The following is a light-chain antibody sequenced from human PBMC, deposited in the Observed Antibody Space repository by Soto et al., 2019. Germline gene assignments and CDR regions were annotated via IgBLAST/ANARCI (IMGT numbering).Light chain of an antibody. Sequence: EIVLTKSPGTLSLSPGERATLSCRVSQRVISQYLAWYQRKPGQAPRLLIYGASSRATGIPDRFSGSGSETDFTLTVSRLEPEDFAVYYCQQYGRLPLTFGGGTKVEI. J-gene: IGKJ4*01. CDR2: GAS. CDR1: QRVISQY. CDR3: QQYGRLPLT. V-gene: IGKV3-20*01.